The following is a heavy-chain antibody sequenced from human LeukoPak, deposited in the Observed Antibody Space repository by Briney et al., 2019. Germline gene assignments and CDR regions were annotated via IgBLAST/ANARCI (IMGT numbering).Heavy chain of an antibody. CDR2: MNPNSGNT. Sequence: GASVKVSCKASGYTFTSYDINWVRQATGQGLEWMGWMNPNSGNTGYAQKFQGRVTMTRNTSISTAYMELSSLRSEDTAVYYCAINDNSRRYFQYWGQGTLVTVS. CDR3: AINDNSRRYFQY. D-gene: IGHD1-26*01. J-gene: IGHJ1*01. V-gene: IGHV1-8*01. CDR1: GYTFTSYD.